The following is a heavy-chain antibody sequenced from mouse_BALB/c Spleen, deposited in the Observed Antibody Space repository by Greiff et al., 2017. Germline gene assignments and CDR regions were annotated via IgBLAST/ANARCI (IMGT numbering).Heavy chain of an antibody. D-gene: IGHD2-2*01. CDR3: ARHNYGDDGQGGCFEY. CDR1: GFTFSSFG. V-gene: IGHV5-17*02. J-gene: IGHJ2*01. Sequence: EVMLVESGGGLVQPGGSRKLSCAASGFTFSSFGMHWVRQAPEKGLEWVAYISSGSSTIYYADTVKGRFTISRDNPKNTLFLQMTSLRSEDTAMYYSARHNYGDDGQGGCFEYWGQETTLTDSS. CDR2: ISSGSSTI.